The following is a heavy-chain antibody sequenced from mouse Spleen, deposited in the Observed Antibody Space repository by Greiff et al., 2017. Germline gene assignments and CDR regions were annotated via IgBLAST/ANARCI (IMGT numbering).Heavy chain of an antibody. CDR2: ISSGGSYT. D-gene: IGHD1-1*01. J-gene: IGHJ1*01. CDR1: GFTFSSYA. Sequence: EVQLVESGGGLVKPGGSLKLSCAASGFTFSSYAMSWVRQTPEKRLEWVATISSGGSYTYYPDSVKGRFTISRDNAKNTLYLQMSSLRSEDTAMYYCARQGRWEGYFDVWGAGTTVTVSS. CDR3: ARQGRWEGYFDV. V-gene: IGHV5-9-3*01.